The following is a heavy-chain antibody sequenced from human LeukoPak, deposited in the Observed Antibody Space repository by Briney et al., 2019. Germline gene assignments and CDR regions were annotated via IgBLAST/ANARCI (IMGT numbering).Heavy chain of an antibody. CDR3: ARDFEKGRKGYSQH. CDR1: GFTFSSYA. V-gene: IGHV3-23*01. CDR2: ISGSGDNT. J-gene: IGHJ1*01. Sequence: GGSLRLSCAASGFTFSSYAMSWVRQVPGKGLEWVSVISGSGDNTYYADSVKGRFTISRDNSKNTLYLQMNSLRAEDTAVYYCARDFEKGRKGYSQHWGQGTLVTVSS. D-gene: IGHD3-9*01.